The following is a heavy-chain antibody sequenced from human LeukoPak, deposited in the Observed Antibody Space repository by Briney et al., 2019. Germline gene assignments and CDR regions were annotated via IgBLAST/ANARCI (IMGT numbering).Heavy chain of an antibody. V-gene: IGHV3-23*01. Sequence: GRSLRLSCAASGFTFSSYAMSWVRQAPGKGLEWVSAISGSGGSTYYADSVKGRFTISRDNAKNTLFLLMHSLRAEDTAVYYCARTYSSNVAIDYWGQGTLVTVSS. CDR1: GFTFSSYA. CDR3: ARTYSSNVAIDY. J-gene: IGHJ4*02. CDR2: ISGSGGST. D-gene: IGHD4-11*01.